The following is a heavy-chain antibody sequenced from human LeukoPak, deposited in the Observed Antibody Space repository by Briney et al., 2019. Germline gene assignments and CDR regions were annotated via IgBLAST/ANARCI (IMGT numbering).Heavy chain of an antibody. CDR2: MNPNSGNT. Sequence: GASVKVSCKASGYTFTSYDINWVRQATGQGLEWMGWMNPNSGNTGYAQKFQGRVTMTRNTSISTAYMELSSLRSEDTAVYYCARGPSGYSCGYYDRYYYYYMDVWGKGTTVTASS. D-gene: IGHD5-18*01. V-gene: IGHV1-8*01. CDR3: ARGPSGYSCGYYDRYYYYYMDV. J-gene: IGHJ6*03. CDR1: GYTFTSYD.